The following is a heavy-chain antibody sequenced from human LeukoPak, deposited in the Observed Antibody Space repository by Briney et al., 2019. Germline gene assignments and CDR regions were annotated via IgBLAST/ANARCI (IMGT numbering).Heavy chain of an antibody. D-gene: IGHD3-22*01. V-gene: IGHV3-23*01. CDR3: AKGPNYYDSSVW. Sequence: GGSLRLSCAASGFTFSSYAMSWVRQAPGKGLEWVSAISGSGGSTYYADSVKGRFTISRDNSKKTLYLQMHSLRAEDAAAYYCAKGPNYYDSSVWWGQGTLVTVSS. CDR2: ISGSGGST. J-gene: IGHJ4*02. CDR1: GFTFSSYA.